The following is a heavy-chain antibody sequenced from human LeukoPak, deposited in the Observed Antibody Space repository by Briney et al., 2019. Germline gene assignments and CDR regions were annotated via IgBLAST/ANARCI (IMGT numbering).Heavy chain of an antibody. Sequence: EASVKVSCKASGYTFTSYGISWVRQAPGQGLEWMGWISAYNGNTNYAQKLQGRVTMTTDTSTSTAYMELRSLRSDDTAVYYCARHTFGGVISLPEPHFDYWGQGTLVTVSS. CDR2: ISAYNGNT. V-gene: IGHV1-18*01. J-gene: IGHJ4*02. D-gene: IGHD3-16*02. CDR1: GYTFTSYG. CDR3: ARHTFGGVISLPEPHFDY.